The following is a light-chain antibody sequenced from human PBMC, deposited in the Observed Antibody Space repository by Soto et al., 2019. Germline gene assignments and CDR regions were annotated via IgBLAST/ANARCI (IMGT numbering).Light chain of an antibody. CDR3: QSYDSSLSGSYV. CDR2: GNS. Sequence: QSVLTQPPSVSGAPGQRVTISCTGSSSNIGAGYDVHWYQQLPGTAPKLLIYGNSNRPSWVPDRFSGSKPGTSASLAITGLQAEDEADYYCQSYDSSLSGSYVFGTGTKVTVL. J-gene: IGLJ1*01. CDR1: SSNIGAGYD. V-gene: IGLV1-40*01.